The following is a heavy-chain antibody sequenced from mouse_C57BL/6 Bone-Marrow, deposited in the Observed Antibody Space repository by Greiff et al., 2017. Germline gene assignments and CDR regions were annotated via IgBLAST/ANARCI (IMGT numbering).Heavy chain of an antibody. V-gene: IGHV1-81*01. CDR1: GFTFTSYG. Sequence: VQLQQSGAELARPGASVKLSCKASGFTFTSYGMSWVKPRTGKGLEWIGEIYPRSGNTYYNEKFKGKATLTADKSSSKAYMRLRSLTSEDSTVYCCGREPCYGSSYAWFAYWGQGTLVTVSA. D-gene: IGHD1-1*01. J-gene: IGHJ3*01. CDR3: GREPCYGSSYAWFAY. CDR2: IYPRSGNT.